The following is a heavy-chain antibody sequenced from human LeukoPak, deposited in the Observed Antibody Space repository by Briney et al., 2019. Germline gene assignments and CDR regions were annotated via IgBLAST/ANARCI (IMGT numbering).Heavy chain of an antibody. CDR2: MNPNSGNT. D-gene: IGHD3-22*01. Sequence: GASVKVSCKASGYTFTSYDINWVRQAPGQGLEWMGWMNPNSGNTGYAQKFQGRVTMTRNTSVSTAYVELSSLRSEDTAVYYCARASTDYYDSSGQSGHWGQGTLVTVSS. CDR3: ARASTDYYDSSGQSGH. J-gene: IGHJ4*02. CDR1: GYTFTSYD. V-gene: IGHV1-8*01.